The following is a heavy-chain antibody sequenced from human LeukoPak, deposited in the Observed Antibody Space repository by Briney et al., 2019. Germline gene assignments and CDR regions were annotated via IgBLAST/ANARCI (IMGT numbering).Heavy chain of an antibody. CDR1: GGTFISYA. CDR2: IIPIFGTA. J-gene: IGHJ4*02. V-gene: IGHV1-69*05. D-gene: IGHD6-13*01. Sequence: ASVKVSCKASGGTFISYAISWVRQAPGQGLEWMGGIIPIFGTANYAQKFQGRVTITTDESTSTAYMELSSLRSEDTAVYYCARDRGSWYGVFDYWGQGTLVTVSS. CDR3: ARDRGSWYGVFDY.